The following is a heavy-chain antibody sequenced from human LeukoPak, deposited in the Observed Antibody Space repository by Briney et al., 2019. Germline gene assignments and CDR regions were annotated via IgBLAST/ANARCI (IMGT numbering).Heavy chain of an antibody. V-gene: IGHV3-9*01. Sequence: GGSLRLSGAASGFTFDDYAMHWVRQAPGKGLEWVSGISWNSGSIGYADSVKGRFTISRDNAKNSLYLRMNSLRAEDTALYYCAKGRSGSYYLVALDIWGQGTMVTVSS. CDR2: ISWNSGSI. D-gene: IGHD1-26*01. J-gene: IGHJ3*02. CDR1: GFTFDDYA. CDR3: AKGRSGSYYLVALDI.